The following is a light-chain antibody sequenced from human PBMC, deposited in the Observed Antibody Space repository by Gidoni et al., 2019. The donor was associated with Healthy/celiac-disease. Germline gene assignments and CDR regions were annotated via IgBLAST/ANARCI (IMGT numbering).Light chain of an antibody. J-gene: IGKJ1*01. V-gene: IGKV1-39*01. Sequence: TQSPSSLSASVGDRVTITRRASQSISSYLNWYQQKPGKAPKLLIYAASSLQSGVPSRFSGSGSGTDFTPTISSLQPEDFATYYCQQSYSTSWTFGQGTKVEIK. CDR1: QSISSY. CDR3: QQSYSTSWT. CDR2: AAS.